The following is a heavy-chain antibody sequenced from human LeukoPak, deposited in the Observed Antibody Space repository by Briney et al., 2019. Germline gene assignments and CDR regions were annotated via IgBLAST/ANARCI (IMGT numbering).Heavy chain of an antibody. CDR1: GFTFSSYG. CDR3: AKEPDVWGSYRFLDY. V-gene: IGHV3-30*18. CDR2: ISYDGSNK. J-gene: IGHJ4*02. D-gene: IGHD3-16*02. Sequence: PGGSLRLSCAASGFTFSSYGMHWVRQAPGKGLEWVAVISYDGSNKYYADSVKGRFTISRDNSKNTLYLQMNSLRAEDTAVYYCAKEPDVWGSYRFLDYWGQGTLVTVSS.